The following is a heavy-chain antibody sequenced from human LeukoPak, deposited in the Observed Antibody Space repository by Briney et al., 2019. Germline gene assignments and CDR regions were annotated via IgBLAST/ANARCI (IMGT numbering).Heavy chain of an antibody. D-gene: IGHD5-18*01. CDR3: ARGRWIQLWSSYYYYYMDV. CDR2: IIPIFGTA. J-gene: IGHJ6*03. V-gene: IGHV1-69*05. Sequence: SVKVSCKASGGTFRSYAISWVRQAPGQGLEWMGGIIPIFGTANYAQKFQGRVTITTDESTSTAYMELSSLRSEDTAVYYCARGRWIQLWSSYYYYYMDVWGKGTTVTVSS. CDR1: GGTFRSYA.